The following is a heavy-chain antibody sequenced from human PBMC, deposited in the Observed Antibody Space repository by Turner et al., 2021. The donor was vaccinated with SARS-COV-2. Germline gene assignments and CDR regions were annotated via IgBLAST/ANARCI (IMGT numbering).Heavy chain of an antibody. D-gene: IGHD6-6*01. CDR2: INPNSGGT. CDR3: AREGAPVSSSSRVWFDP. J-gene: IGHJ5*02. V-gene: IGHV1-2*02. Sequence: QVQLVQSGDEVKKPGASVKVSCKASGYTFTGYYMHWVRQAPGQGLEWMGWINPNSGGTNYAQKFQGRVTMTRDTSISTAYMDLSRLRSDDTAVYYCAREGAPVSSSSRVWFDPWGQGTLVTVSS. CDR1: GYTFTGYY.